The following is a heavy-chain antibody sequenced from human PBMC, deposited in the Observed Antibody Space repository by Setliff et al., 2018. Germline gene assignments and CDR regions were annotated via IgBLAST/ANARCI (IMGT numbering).Heavy chain of an antibody. D-gene: IGHD1-26*01. Sequence: SETLSLTCGVYGGAFSGYYWSWIRQSPGKGLEWIGEITHTGSTNYNPSLKSRVTISVDTSKNQFSLKMNSVTATDTAVYYHARGGTIVPYLFDYWGQGTLVTVSS. CDR2: ITHTGST. CDR1: GGAFSGYY. V-gene: IGHV4-34*01. J-gene: IGHJ4*02. CDR3: ARGGTIVPYLFDY.